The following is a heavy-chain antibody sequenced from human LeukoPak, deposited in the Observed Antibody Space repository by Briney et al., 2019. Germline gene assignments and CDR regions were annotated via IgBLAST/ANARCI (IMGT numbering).Heavy chain of an antibody. V-gene: IGHV4-59*08. J-gene: IGHJ4*02. Sequence: SETLSLTCTVSGGSISSYYWSWIRQPPGKGLEWIGYIYYSGSTNYNPSLRSRVTISVDTSKNQLSLKLNSVTAADTAVYYCATTENSSGWFGYWGQGTLVTVSS. D-gene: IGHD6-19*01. CDR1: GGSISSYY. CDR2: IYYSGST. CDR3: ATTENSSGWFGY.